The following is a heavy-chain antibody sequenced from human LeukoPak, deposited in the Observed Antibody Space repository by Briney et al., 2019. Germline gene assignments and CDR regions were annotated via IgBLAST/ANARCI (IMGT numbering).Heavy chain of an antibody. CDR3: ARLRMDYGGNYYYFDY. CDR1: GGSISSHY. J-gene: IGHJ4*02. V-gene: IGHV4-59*11. CDR2: IYYSGST. Sequence: SETLSLTCTVSGGSISSHYSSWIRQPPGKGPEWIGYIYYSGSTNYNPSLKSRVTISVDTSKNQFSLKLSSVTAADTAVYYCARLRMDYGGNYYYFDYWGRGTLVTVSS. D-gene: IGHD4-23*01.